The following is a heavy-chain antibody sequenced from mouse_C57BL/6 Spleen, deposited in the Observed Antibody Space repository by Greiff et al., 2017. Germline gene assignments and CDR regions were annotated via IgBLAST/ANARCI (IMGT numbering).Heavy chain of an antibody. CDR3: ASITTVVATNFDV. Sequence: EVKLVESGGDLVKPGGSLKLSCAASGFTFSSYGMSLVRQTPDKRLEWVATISSGGSYTYYPDSVKGRFTISRDNAKNTLYLQMSSLKSEDTAMYYCASITTVVATNFDVWGTGTTVTVSS. CDR1: GFTFSSYG. CDR2: ISSGGSYT. D-gene: IGHD1-1*01. J-gene: IGHJ1*03. V-gene: IGHV5-6*01.